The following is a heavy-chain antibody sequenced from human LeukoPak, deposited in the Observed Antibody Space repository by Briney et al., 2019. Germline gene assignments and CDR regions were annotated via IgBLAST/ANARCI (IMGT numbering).Heavy chain of an antibody. Sequence: GGSLRLSCAASGFTFSSYGMHWVRQAPGKGLEWVAVISYDGSNKYYADSVKGRFTISRDNSKNPLYLQMNSLRAEDTAVYYCATQGGYSYSPPTVWGQGTLVTVSS. CDR2: ISYDGSNK. J-gene: IGHJ4*02. D-gene: IGHD5-18*01. CDR1: GFTFSSYG. CDR3: ATQGGYSYSPPTV. V-gene: IGHV3-30*03.